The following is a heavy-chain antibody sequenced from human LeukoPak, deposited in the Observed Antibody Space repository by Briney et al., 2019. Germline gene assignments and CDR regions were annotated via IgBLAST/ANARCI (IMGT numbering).Heavy chain of an antibody. V-gene: IGHV1-18*01. D-gene: IGHD3-9*01. CDR3: ARVPYDILTGYPPATVFYFDY. CDR2: ISAYNGNT. J-gene: IGHJ4*02. Sequence: ASVKVSCKASGYTFTSYGISWVRQAPGQGPEWMGWISAYNGNTNYAQKLQGRVTMTTDTSTSTAYMELRGLRSDDTAVYYCARVPYDILTGYPPATVFYFDYWGQGTLVTVSS. CDR1: GYTFTSYG.